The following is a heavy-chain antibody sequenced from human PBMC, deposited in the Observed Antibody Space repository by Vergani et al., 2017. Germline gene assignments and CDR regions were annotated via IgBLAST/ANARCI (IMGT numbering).Heavy chain of an antibody. Sequence: EVQLVESGGGLVKPGGSLRLSCAASGFTFSSYAMSWVRQAPGKGLEWVSAISGSGGSTYYADSVKGRFTISRDNSKNTLYLQMNSLRAEDTAVYYCAKFCRGSSWYGGSGWGFDYWGQGTLVTVSS. V-gene: IGHV3-23*04. J-gene: IGHJ4*02. CDR3: AKFCRGSSWYGGSGWGFDY. CDR1: GFTFSSYA. CDR2: ISGSGGST. D-gene: IGHD6-13*01.